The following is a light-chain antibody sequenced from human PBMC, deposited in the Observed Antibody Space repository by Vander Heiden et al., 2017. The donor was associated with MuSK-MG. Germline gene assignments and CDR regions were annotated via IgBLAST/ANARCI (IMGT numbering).Light chain of an antibody. Sequence: DIQMTQSPSTLSASVGDRVTITCRASQSISSWLAWYQQKPGKAPNLRIYKASSLESGVPSRFSGSGSGTEFTLTISSLQSDDFATYYCQQYNSSSWTFGQGTKVEIK. V-gene: IGKV1-5*03. CDR3: QQYNSSSWT. CDR1: QSISSW. J-gene: IGKJ1*01. CDR2: KAS.